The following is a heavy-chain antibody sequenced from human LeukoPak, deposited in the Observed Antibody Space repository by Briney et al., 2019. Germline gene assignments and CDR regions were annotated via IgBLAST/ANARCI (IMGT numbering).Heavy chain of an antibody. CDR1: GFTFSNYG. CDR2: ISSSGGST. D-gene: IGHD3-10*01. V-gene: IGHV3-23*01. CDR3: AKAVLLWFGELSPGSYYFDY. Sequence: GGSLRLSCAASGFTFSNYGVSWVRQAPGKGLEWVSAISSSGGSTYYADSVKGRFPISRDNSKNTLYLQMNSLRAEDTAVYYCAKAVLLWFGELSPGSYYFDYWGQGTLVTVSS. J-gene: IGHJ4*02.